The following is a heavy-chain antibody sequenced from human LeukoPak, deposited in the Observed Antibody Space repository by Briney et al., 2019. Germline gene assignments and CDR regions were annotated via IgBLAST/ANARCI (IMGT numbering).Heavy chain of an antibody. CDR1: GYTFTDYY. D-gene: IGHD1-26*01. J-gene: IGHJ4*02. CDR2: ISPNSGGT. Sequence: ASVKVSCKAAGYTFTDYYIHWVRQAPGQGLEWMAWISPNSGGTNYAQKFQGRVTMTRDTSISTAYMELSRLRSDDTAVYYCARGEGELRDFDYWGQGTLVTVSS. V-gene: IGHV1-2*02. CDR3: ARGEGELRDFDY.